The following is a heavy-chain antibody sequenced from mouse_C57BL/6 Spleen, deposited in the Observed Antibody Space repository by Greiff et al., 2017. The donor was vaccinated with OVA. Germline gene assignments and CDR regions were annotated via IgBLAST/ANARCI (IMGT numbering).Heavy chain of an antibody. CDR1: GFTFSSYG. J-gene: IGHJ4*01. CDR2: ISSGGSYT. D-gene: IGHD4-1*01. V-gene: IGHV5-6*01. Sequence: DVHLVESGGDLVKPGGSLKLSCAASGFTFSSYGMSWVRQTPDKRLEWVATISSGGSYTYYPDSVKGRFTISRYNAKNTLYLQMSSLKSEDTAMYYCARQGLTGAYAMDYWGQGTSVTVSS. CDR3: ARQGLTGAYAMDY.